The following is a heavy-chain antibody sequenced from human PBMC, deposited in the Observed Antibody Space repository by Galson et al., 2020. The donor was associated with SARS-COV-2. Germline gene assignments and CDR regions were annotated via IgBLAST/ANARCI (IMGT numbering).Heavy chain of an antibody. CDR3: AGVVHFGVAVFDI. Sequence: ASVKVSCQATGYSFTSYDLAWVRQAPGQGLEWMAWITTYIGNTNYAQRLQDRVPVTRDASTTTAYMELKSLRPDDTAVYYCAGVVHFGVAVFDIWGHGTMVIVSS. CDR1: GYSFTSYD. D-gene: IGHD3-3*01. CDR2: ITTYIGNT. J-gene: IGHJ3*02. V-gene: IGHV1-18*01.